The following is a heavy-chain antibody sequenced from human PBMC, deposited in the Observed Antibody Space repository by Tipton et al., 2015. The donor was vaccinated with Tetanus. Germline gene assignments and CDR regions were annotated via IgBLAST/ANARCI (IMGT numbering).Heavy chain of an antibody. D-gene: IGHD4-17*01. CDR2: IHPSGST. J-gene: IGHJ4*02. CDR1: GGSFSGYY. CDR3: ARPSRRYGDYLY. V-gene: IGHV4-34*01. Sequence: TLSLTCTIYGGSFSGYYWSWIRQPPGRGLEWIGEIHPSGSTNYNSSLKSRVTLSQDTSKSQFSLKVNSVTAADTAVYYCARPSRRYGDYLYWGQGTLVTVSS.